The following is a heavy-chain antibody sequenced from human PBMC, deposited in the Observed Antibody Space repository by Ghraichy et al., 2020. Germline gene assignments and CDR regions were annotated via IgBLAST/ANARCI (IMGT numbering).Heavy chain of an antibody. J-gene: IGHJ4*02. D-gene: IGHD2-2*02. Sequence: GGSLRLSCAASGFTLSSYAMSWVRQAPGRGLEWVSAISVGGGTTYYADSVRGRFTISRDTSKNTLYLKMDSLRVEDTAVYYCARSQYCSSSSCYKWAFDYWGQGTLVAVSS. CDR3: ARSQYCSSSSCYKWAFDY. CDR1: GFTLSSYA. V-gene: IGHV3-23*01. CDR2: ISVGGGTT.